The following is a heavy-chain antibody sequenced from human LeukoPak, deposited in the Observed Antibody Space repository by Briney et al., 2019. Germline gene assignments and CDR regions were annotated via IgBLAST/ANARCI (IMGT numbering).Heavy chain of an antibody. Sequence: PSETLSLTCTVSGGSISSSSYYWGWIRQPPGKGLEWIGYVYYSGSTNYNPSLKSRVTISVDTSKNQFSLRLSSVTAADTAVYYCARSSYCSGGSCYSLTGVGYWGQGTLVTVSS. J-gene: IGHJ4*02. CDR1: GGSISSSSYY. D-gene: IGHD2-15*01. CDR2: VYYSGST. CDR3: ARSSYCSGGSCYSLTGVGY. V-gene: IGHV4-61*05.